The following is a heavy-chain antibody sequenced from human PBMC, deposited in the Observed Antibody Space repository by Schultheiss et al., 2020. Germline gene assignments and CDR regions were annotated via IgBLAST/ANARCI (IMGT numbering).Heavy chain of an antibody. CDR3: AGTEGWFDP. CDR1: GFTFSSYG. D-gene: IGHD2-8*02. CDR2: IWYDGSNK. J-gene: IGHJ5*02. Sequence: GGSLRLSCAASGFTFSSYGMHWVRQAPGKGLEWVAVIWYDGSNKYYADSVKGRFTISRDNAKNSLYLQMNSLRAEDTAVYYCAGTEGWFDPWGQGTLVTVSS. V-gene: IGHV3-33*03.